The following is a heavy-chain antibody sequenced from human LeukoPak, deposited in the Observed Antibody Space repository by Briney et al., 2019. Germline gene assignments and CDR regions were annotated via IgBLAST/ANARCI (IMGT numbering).Heavy chain of an antibody. J-gene: IGHJ5*02. V-gene: IGHV3-66*01. CDR1: GLTVSSNY. D-gene: IGHD4-17*01. CDR3: ARDSYVDSEAVRWFDP. CDR2: IYRGGPT. Sequence: GGSLRLSCAASGLTVSSNYMSWVRQAPGKGLEWVSVIYRGGPTYYADSVKGRLTISRDNSKNTPYLQMSSLRAEDTAVYYCARDSYVDSEAVRWFDPWGQGTLVTVSS.